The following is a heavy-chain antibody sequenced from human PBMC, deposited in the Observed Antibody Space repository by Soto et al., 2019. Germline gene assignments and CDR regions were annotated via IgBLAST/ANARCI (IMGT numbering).Heavy chain of an antibody. V-gene: IGHV3-33*01. CDR2: IWYDGSNK. CDR3: ARVGYYDSSGYFDY. CDR1: GFTFSSYG. Sequence: QVQLVESGGGVVQPGRSLRLSCAASGFTFSSYGMHWVRQAPGEGLEWVAVIWYDGSNKYYADSVKGRFTISRDNSKNTLYLQMNSLRAEDTAVYYCARVGYYDSSGYFDYWGQGTLVTVSS. D-gene: IGHD3-22*01. J-gene: IGHJ4*02.